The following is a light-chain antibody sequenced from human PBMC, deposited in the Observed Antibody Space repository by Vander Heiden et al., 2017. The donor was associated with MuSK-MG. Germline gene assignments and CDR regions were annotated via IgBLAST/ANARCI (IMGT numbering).Light chain of an antibody. V-gene: IGKV1D-8*01. CDR1: QDISNY. J-gene: IGKJ1*01. Sequence: VLWMTQSPSLLSASTGDRVTITCRVSQDISNYLDWYQQKPGKAPELLIYDASNLQRGVPSRFSGSGSGTNFTLTISCLQSEDFATYYCQQYYNFPLTFGQGTQVEIK. CDR2: DAS. CDR3: QQYYNFPLT.